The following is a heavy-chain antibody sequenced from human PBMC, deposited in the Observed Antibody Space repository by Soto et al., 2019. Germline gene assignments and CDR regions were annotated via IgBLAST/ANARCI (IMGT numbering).Heavy chain of an antibody. D-gene: IGHD2-15*01. CDR3: ARVDDIVYASSAMRFMSGMDV. Sequence: QAQLVQSGAEVKKPGTSVQVSCKASGYTFTDYYLHWVRLAPGQGLEWMGIINPSGGTTLYAQKFQDRVTMTRDTSTTTMYMKLSRLSSEDTAVYFCARVDDIVYASSAMRFMSGMDVWGQGTTVIVSS. CDR2: INPSGGTT. J-gene: IGHJ6*02. CDR1: GYTFTDYY. V-gene: IGHV1-46*01.